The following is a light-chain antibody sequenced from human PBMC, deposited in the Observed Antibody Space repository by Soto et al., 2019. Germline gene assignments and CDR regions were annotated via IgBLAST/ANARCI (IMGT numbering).Light chain of an antibody. Sequence: EIVLTHSPATLSLSPGERATLSCRASQSVSSYLAWYQQKPGQAPRLLIYDASNRATGIPDRFSGSGPGTDFTLTISSLEPEDFAIYYCQQRSNWPPFTFGQGTRLDIK. J-gene: IGKJ5*01. V-gene: IGKV3-11*01. CDR3: QQRSNWPPFT. CDR2: DAS. CDR1: QSVSSY.